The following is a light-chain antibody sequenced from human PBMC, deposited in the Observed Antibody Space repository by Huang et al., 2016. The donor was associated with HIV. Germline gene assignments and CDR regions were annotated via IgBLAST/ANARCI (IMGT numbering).Light chain of an antibody. Sequence: DIQMTQSPSSLSASVGDRVTITCQASQDISHFLNWYQQKPGKAPKRLIYDASNLETGVPSRFSGSGSGTGFIFTISSLQPEDIATYYCQQYDNLPLTFGGGTKVEI. CDR2: DAS. CDR1: QDISHF. J-gene: IGKJ4*01. CDR3: QQYDNLPLT. V-gene: IGKV1-33*01.